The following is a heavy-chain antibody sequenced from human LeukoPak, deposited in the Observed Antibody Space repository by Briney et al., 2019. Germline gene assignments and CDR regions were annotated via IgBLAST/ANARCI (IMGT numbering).Heavy chain of an antibody. J-gene: IGHJ4*02. Sequence: GGSLRLSCAASGFTFSSFWMSWVRQAPGKGLEWVANIKQDGSEKYYVDSVKGRFTISRDNARKSLYLQLNSVRAEDTAVYYCAREGRLAGADYWGQGTLVTVSS. CDR3: AREGRLAGADY. V-gene: IGHV3-7*01. CDR2: IKQDGSEK. CDR1: GFTFSSFW. D-gene: IGHD6-13*01.